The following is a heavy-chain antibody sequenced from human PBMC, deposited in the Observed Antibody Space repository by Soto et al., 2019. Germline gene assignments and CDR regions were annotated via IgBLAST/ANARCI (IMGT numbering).Heavy chain of an antibody. V-gene: IGHV3-48*02. CDR3: VRGATHRTWFDP. Sequence: PGGSLRLSCAASGFTFRNYGMNWVRQAPGKGLEWVSYIGIGSSTKYYADSVKGRFTISRDNAKNSLYLQMNSLRDEDTAVYYCVRGATHRTWFDPWGQGTLVTVSS. J-gene: IGHJ5*02. CDR1: GFTFRNYG. CDR2: IGIGSSTK. D-gene: IGHD1-26*01.